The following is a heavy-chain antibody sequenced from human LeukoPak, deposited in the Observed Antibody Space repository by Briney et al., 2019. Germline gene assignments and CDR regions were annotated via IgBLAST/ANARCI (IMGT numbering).Heavy chain of an antibody. D-gene: IGHD6-13*01. CDR1: GGSISSGNYY. V-gene: IGHV4-61*02. CDR2: IYTSGST. Sequence: SETLSLTCTVSGGSISSGNYYWSWIRQPAGKGLEWIGRIYTSGSTYYNPSLKSRVTISVDTSKNQFSLKLSSVTAADTAVYYCARGYSSSWYFNWFDPWGQGTLVTVSS. J-gene: IGHJ5*02. CDR3: ARGYSSSWYFNWFDP.